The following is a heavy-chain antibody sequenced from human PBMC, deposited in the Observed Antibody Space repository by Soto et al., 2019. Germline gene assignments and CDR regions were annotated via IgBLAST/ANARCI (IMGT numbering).Heavy chain of an antibody. CDR1: GGSISSYY. CDR3: ACGEWELLYDY. D-gene: IGHD1-26*01. V-gene: IGHV4-59*01. J-gene: IGHJ4*02. Sequence: SETLSLTCTVSGGSISSYYWSWIRQPPGKGLEWIGYIYYSGSTNYNPSLKSRVTISVDTSKNQFSLKLSSVTAADTAVYYCACGEWELLYDYWGQGTLVTVSS. CDR2: IYYSGST.